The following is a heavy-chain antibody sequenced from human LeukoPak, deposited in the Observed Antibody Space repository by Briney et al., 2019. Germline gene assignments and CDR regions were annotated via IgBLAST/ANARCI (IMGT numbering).Heavy chain of an antibody. CDR1: GGTFSSYA. D-gene: IGHD3-10*01. J-gene: IGHJ3*02. Sequence: GSSVKVSCKASGGTFSSYAISWVRQAPGQGLEWMGGIIPIFGTANYAQKFQGRVTITADESTSTAYMELSSLRSEDTAVYYCARVAGKLLWFGELDAFDIWGQGTMVTVSS. CDR3: ARVAGKLLWFGELDAFDI. V-gene: IGHV1-69*01. CDR2: IIPIFGTA.